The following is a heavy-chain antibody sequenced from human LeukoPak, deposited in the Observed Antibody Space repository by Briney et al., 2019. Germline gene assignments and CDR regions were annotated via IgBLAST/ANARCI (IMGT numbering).Heavy chain of an antibody. V-gene: IGHV3-49*04. CDR2: IRTKPNGGAA. J-gene: IGHJ5*02. CDR1: GFTFINAW. CDR3: TRDPPPFP. Sequence: PGGSLRLSCAASGFTFINAWMSWVRQAPGKGLEWVSFIRTKPNGGAADYAASVKGRFTMSRDDSRSIAYLQMNSLKTEDTGMYYCTRDPPPFPWGQGTLVTVSS.